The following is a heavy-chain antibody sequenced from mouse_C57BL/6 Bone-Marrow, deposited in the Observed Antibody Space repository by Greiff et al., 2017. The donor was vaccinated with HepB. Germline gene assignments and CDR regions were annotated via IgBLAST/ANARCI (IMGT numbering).Heavy chain of an antibody. Sequence: EVQLVESGAELVRPGASVKLSCTASGFNIKDDYMHWVKQRPEQGLEWIGWIDPENGDTEYASKFQGKATITADTSSNTAYLQLSSLTSEDTAVYYCTTHYYGSSHWYFDVWGTGTTVTVSS. D-gene: IGHD1-1*01. CDR2: IDPENGDT. J-gene: IGHJ1*03. V-gene: IGHV14-4*01. CDR1: GFNIKDDY. CDR3: TTHYYGSSHWYFDV.